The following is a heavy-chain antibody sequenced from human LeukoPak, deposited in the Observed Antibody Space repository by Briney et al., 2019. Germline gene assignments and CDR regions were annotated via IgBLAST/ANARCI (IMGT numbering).Heavy chain of an antibody. CDR3: ARTDIGLVRD. V-gene: IGHV3-7*01. CDR1: GFTFSSYW. Sequence: GGSLRLSCSASGFTFSSYWMSWVRQAPGKGLEWVANIKQDGSEKYYVDSVKGRFTISRDNAKNSLSLQMNSLRAEDRAVYYCARTDIGLVRDWGQGTLVTVSS. D-gene: IGHD3-10*01. CDR2: IKQDGSEK. J-gene: IGHJ4*02.